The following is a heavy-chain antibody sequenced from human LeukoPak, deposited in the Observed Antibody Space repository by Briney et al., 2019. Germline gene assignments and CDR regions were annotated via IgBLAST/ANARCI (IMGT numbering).Heavy chain of an antibody. Sequence: SGPTLVKPTQTLTLTCTFSGFSLSTHGVGVGWIRQPPGKALEWLALIYWDDGERYSPSLRSRLTITKDTSKNQVVLTMTNMDPVDTATYYCEHRHDVRGVVVTFDSWGQGTLVTVSP. V-gene: IGHV2-5*02. CDR1: GFSLSTHGVG. CDR3: EHRHDVRGVVVTFDS. CDR2: IYWDDGE. J-gene: IGHJ4*02. D-gene: IGHD3-10*02.